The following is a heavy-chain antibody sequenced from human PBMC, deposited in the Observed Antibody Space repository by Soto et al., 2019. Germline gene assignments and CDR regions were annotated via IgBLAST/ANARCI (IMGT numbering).Heavy chain of an antibody. Sequence: RGGSLRLSCAASGFTFDDYAMHWVRQAPGKGLEWVSGISWNSGSIGYADSVKGRFTISRDNAKNSLYLQMNSLRAEDTALYYCAKVVSSWYNYFDYWGQGTLVTVSS. CDR3: AKVVSSWYNYFDY. J-gene: IGHJ4*02. CDR1: GFTFDDYA. V-gene: IGHV3-9*01. D-gene: IGHD6-13*01. CDR2: ISWNSGSI.